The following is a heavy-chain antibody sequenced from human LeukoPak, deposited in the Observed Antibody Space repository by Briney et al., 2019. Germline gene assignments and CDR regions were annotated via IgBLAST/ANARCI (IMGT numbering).Heavy chain of an antibody. CDR3: AIIYGDYSDFDY. CDR1: GGSLSGYY. V-gene: IGHV4-34*01. CDR2: FTHHGST. Sequence: PSETLSLTCAVYGGSLSGYYWSWVRQPPGKGLEWIGEFTHHGSTNYNPSLKSRVTMSVDTSKKQFSLKPSSVTAADTAVYYCAIIYGDYSDFDYWGQGTLVTVSS. J-gene: IGHJ4*02. D-gene: IGHD4-17*01.